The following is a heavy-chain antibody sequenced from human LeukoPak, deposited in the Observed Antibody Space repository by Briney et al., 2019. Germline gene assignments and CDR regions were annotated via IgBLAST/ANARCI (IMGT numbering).Heavy chain of an antibody. Sequence: SETLSLTCTVSGGSISSYYWSWIRQPPGKGLEWIGYIYYSGSTNYNPSLKSRVTISVDTSKNQFPLKLSSVTAADTAVYYCARDNYYDSSGYGMDVWGQGTTVTVSS. J-gene: IGHJ6*02. CDR2: IYYSGST. CDR3: ARDNYYDSSGYGMDV. D-gene: IGHD3-22*01. V-gene: IGHV4-59*01. CDR1: GGSISSYY.